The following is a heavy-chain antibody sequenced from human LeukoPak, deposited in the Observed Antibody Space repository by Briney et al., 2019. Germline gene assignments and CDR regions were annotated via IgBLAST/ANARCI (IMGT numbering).Heavy chain of an antibody. Sequence: PGGSLRLSCAASGFTFSSYAMSWVRQAPGKGLEWVSAISGSGGSTYYADSVKGRFTISRDNSKNTLYLQMNSLRVEDTAVYYCAKREVGAVGYFDYWGQGALVTVSS. D-gene: IGHD1-26*01. CDR3: AKREVGAVGYFDY. V-gene: IGHV3-23*01. J-gene: IGHJ4*02. CDR1: GFTFSSYA. CDR2: ISGSGGST.